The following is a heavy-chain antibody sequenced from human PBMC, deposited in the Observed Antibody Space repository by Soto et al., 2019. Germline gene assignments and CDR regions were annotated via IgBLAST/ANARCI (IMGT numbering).Heavy chain of an antibody. CDR3: ASDCSSTSCYTV. D-gene: IGHD2-2*02. Sequence: LRLSCAASGFTFSSYGMHWVRQAPGKGLEWVAVIWYDGSNKYYADSVKGRFTISRDNSKNTQYLQMNSLRAEDTAVYYCASDCSSTSCYTVWGQGTLVTVSS. CDR2: IWYDGSNK. CDR1: GFTFSSYG. J-gene: IGHJ4*02. V-gene: IGHV3-33*01.